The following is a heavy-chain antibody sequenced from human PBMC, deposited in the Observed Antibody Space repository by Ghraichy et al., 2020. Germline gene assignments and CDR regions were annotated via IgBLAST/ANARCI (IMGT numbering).Heavy chain of an antibody. J-gene: IGHJ4*02. V-gene: IGHV3-11*05. CDR2: ISSSSSYT. CDR3: ARVIAAAAPFDY. Sequence: GGSLRLSCAASGFTFSDYYMSWIRQAPGKGLEWVSYISSSSSYTNYADSVKGRFTISRDNAKNSLYLQMNSLRAEDTAVYYYARVIAAAAPFDYWGQGTLVTFSS. CDR1: GFTFSDYY. D-gene: IGHD6-13*01.